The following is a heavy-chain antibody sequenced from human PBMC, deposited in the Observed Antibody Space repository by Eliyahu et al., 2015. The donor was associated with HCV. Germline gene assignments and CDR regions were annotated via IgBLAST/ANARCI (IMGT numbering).Heavy chain of an antibody. CDR2: IYSGGST. J-gene: IGHJ4*02. Sequence: EVQLVESGGGXVQPGGSXXLSXAAXGSTVSSNYMSWVRQAPGKGLGWVSVIYSGGSTYYADSVKGRFTISRDNSKNTLYLQMNSLRAEDTAVYYCARLYYYGSGSDYWGQGTLVTVSS. CDR1: GSTVSSNY. D-gene: IGHD3-10*01. CDR3: ARLYYYGSGSDY. V-gene: IGHV3-66*01.